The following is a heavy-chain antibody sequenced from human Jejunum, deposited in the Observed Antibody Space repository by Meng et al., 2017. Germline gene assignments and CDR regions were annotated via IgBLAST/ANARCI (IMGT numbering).Heavy chain of an antibody. D-gene: IGHD1-1*01. Sequence: GESLKISCEASGFTFSDHFMDWVRQAPGKGLEWVGRTRNRANSYTTEYAASVKGRFTISRDDSKNSLYLQMNGLKTEDTAVYYCTRGGTPVSSYYYYYGMDVWGQGTTVTVSS. J-gene: IGHJ6*02. CDR3: TRGGTPVSSYYYYYGMDV. CDR1: GFTFSDHF. CDR2: TRNRANSYTT. V-gene: IGHV3-72*01.